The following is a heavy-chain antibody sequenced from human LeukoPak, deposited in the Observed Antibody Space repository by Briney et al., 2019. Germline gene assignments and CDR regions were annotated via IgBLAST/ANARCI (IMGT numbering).Heavy chain of an antibody. CDR1: GFTFSSYW. J-gene: IGHJ6*03. CDR3: ARVQFSSSAYYYYMDV. Sequence: GGSLRLSCAASGFTFSSYWMSWVRQAPGKGLEWVANIKQDGSEKYYVDSVKGRFTISRDNAKNSLYLQMNSLRAEDTAVYYCARVQFSSSAYYYYMDVWGKGTTVTVSS. CDR2: IKQDGSEK. V-gene: IGHV3-7*01. D-gene: IGHD6-25*01.